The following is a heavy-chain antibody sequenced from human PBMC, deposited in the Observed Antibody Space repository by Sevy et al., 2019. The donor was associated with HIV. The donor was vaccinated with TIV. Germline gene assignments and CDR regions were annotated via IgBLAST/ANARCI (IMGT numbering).Heavy chain of an antibody. CDR1: GGSISSSSYD. Sequence: SETLSLTCTISGGSISSSSYDWGWIRQPPGKGLEWIGSMFYSGSTYYNPSLKSRVTISVDTSKNQLSLKLSSVTAADTAVYYCARRGVYYDILTGYFDYWGQGTLVTVSS. CDR3: ARRGVYYDILTGYFDY. D-gene: IGHD3-9*01. CDR2: MFYSGST. V-gene: IGHV4-39*01. J-gene: IGHJ4*02.